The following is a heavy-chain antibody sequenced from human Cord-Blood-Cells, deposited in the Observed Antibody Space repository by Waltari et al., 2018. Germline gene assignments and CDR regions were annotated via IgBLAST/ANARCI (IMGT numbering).Heavy chain of an antibody. CDR3: ARLSYYDSSDLGTYYYYGMDV. CDR1: GGSISSYY. Sequence: QVQLQESGPGLVQPSETLSLTCTVSGGSISSYYWSWLRQPPGQGREWIGYIYYSGSTNYNPSLKSRVTISVDTSKNQFSLKLSSVTAADTAVYYCARLSYYDSSDLGTYYYYGMDVWGQGTTVTVSS. V-gene: IGHV4-59*08. CDR2: IYYSGST. D-gene: IGHD3-22*01. J-gene: IGHJ6*02.